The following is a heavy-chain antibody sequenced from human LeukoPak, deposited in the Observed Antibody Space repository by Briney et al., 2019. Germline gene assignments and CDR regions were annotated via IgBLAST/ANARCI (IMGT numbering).Heavy chain of an antibody. J-gene: IGHJ4*02. Sequence: PSETLSLTCTVSGGSISGDYWTWLRQAPGKGLEWIGYIHFTGSPNYNPSLKSRLTISVDTSKNQFSLHLNSVTAADTAVYYCAKGGGLFEYWGQGTLVTVSS. CDR2: IHFTGSP. V-gene: IGHV4-59*01. CDR3: AKGGGLFEY. D-gene: IGHD3-16*01. CDR1: GGSISGDY.